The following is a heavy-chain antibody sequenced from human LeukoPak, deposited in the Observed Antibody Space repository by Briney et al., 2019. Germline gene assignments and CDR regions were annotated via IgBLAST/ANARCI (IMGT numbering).Heavy chain of an antibody. Sequence: GASVNVSCKESRYIFTIYYTHWVRQAPGRGLDWMGIINPSGGSTNYAQKFQGRVTMTGDTSTSTVYMELSSLRSEDTAVYYCARDLGPAYYYYGMDVWGQGTTVTVSS. CDR2: INPSGGST. J-gene: IGHJ6*02. CDR1: RYIFTIYY. D-gene: IGHD2-2*01. CDR3: ARDLGPAYYYYGMDV. V-gene: IGHV1-46*01.